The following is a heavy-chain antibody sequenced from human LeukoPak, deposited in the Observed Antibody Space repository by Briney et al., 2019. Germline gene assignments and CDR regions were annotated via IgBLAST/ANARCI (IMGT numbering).Heavy chain of an antibody. CDR3: ARDRFDWLLDY. V-gene: IGHV3-48*01. D-gene: IGHD3-9*01. Sequence: GGSLRLSCAASGFTFSSYAMHWVCQAPGKGLEWVSYISSSSSTIYYADSVKGRFTISRDNAKNSLYLQMNSLRAEDTAVYYCARDRFDWLLDYWGQGTLVTVSS. CDR1: GFTFSSYA. CDR2: ISSSSSTI. J-gene: IGHJ4*02.